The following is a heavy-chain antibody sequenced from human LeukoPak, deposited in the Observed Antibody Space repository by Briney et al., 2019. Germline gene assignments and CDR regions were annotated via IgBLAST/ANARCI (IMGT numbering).Heavy chain of an antibody. CDR2: INPISGYT. D-gene: IGHD6-13*01. Sequence: ASVKVSCRAPGYTFTNYDINWVRQATGQGLEWMGWINPISGYTGYAQNFQGRVTMTGNTSISTAYMEVSGLKSEDAAVYYCARGNRLYTSSWSSLAFDIWGQGTMVTVSS. CDR3: ARGNRLYTSSWSSLAFDI. J-gene: IGHJ3*02. V-gene: IGHV1-8*01. CDR1: GYTFTNYD.